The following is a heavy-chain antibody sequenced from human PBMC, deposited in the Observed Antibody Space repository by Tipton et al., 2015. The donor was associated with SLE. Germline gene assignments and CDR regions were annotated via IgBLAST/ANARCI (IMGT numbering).Heavy chain of an antibody. J-gene: IGHJ4*02. V-gene: IGHV4-38-2*02. Sequence: TLSLTCTVSGYSIDSGHFWGWIRQPPGRALEWLGSISHTGRFYYNTSLQSRITMSLDTSRNQVFLRLSSGTAADTAIYYCARHDYDDNGYYMQYFDYWGQGTLVTVSS. D-gene: IGHD3-22*01. CDR2: ISHTGRF. CDR1: GYSIDSGHF. CDR3: ARHDYDDNGYYMQYFDY.